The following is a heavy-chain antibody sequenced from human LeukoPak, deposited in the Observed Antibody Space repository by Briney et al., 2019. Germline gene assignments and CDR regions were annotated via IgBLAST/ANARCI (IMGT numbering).Heavy chain of an antibody. CDR1: GYTFTSYG. CDR3: ARDGSSGWLRADFDY. D-gene: IGHD6-19*01. J-gene: IGHJ4*02. Sequence: ASVKVSCKASGYTFTSYGISWVRQAPGQGLEWMGWISAYNGNTNYAQKLQGRVTMTTDISTSTAYMELRSLRSDDTAVYFCARDGSSGWLRADFDYWGQGTLVTVSS. CDR2: ISAYNGNT. V-gene: IGHV1-18*01.